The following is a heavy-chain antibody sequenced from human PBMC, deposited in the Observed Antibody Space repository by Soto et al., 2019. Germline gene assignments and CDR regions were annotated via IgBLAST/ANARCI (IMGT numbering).Heavy chain of an antibody. V-gene: IGHV1-8*01. CDR3: ARLLERRGRRFDP. CDR2: MNPNSGNT. D-gene: IGHD1-1*01. J-gene: IGHJ5*02. CDR1: GYTFTSYD. Sequence: QVQLVQSGAEVKKPGASVKVSCKASGYTFTSYDINWVRQATGQGLEWMGWMNPNSGNTGYAQKFQGRATMTRNTSIRTAYRELSSLRSEDTAVYYCARLLERRGRRFDPWGQGTLVTVSS.